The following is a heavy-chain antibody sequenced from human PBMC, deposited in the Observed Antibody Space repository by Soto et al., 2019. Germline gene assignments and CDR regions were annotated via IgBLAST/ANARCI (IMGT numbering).Heavy chain of an antibody. D-gene: IGHD3-22*01. CDR2: ISAYNGNT. V-gene: IGHV1-18*01. CDR1: GYTFTSYA. Sequence: ASVKVSCKASGYTFTSYAMHWVRQAPGQGLEWMGWISAYNGNTNYAQKLQGRVTMTTDTSTSTAYMELRSLRAEDTAVYYCARSHLYYDSSGYPDYWGQGTLVTVSS. J-gene: IGHJ4*02. CDR3: ARSHLYYDSSGYPDY.